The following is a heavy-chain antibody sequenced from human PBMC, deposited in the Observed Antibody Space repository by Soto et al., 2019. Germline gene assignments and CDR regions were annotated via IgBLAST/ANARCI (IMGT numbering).Heavy chain of an antibody. CDR3: AREYYDILTGYPGSGMDV. CDR1: GGSFSGYY. J-gene: IGHJ6*02. V-gene: IGHV4-34*01. D-gene: IGHD3-9*01. Sequence: PSETLSLTCAVYGGSFSGYYWSWIRQPPGKGLEWIGEINHSGSTNYNPSLKSRVTTSVDTSKNQFSLKLSSVTAADTAVYYCAREYYDILTGYPGSGMDVWGQGTTVTVSS. CDR2: INHSGST.